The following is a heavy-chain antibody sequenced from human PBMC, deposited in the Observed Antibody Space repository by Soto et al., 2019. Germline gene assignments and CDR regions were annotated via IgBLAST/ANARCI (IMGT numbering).Heavy chain of an antibody. CDR1: GFTFSSYE. CDR2: ISSSGSTI. J-gene: IGHJ6*02. V-gene: IGHV3-48*03. Sequence: PGGSLRLSCAASGFTFSSYEMNWVRQAPGKGLEWVSYISSSGSTIYYADSVKGRFTISRDNAKDSLYLQMNSLRAEDTAVYYCARGHKGGYYYYGMDVWGQGXTVTVYS. CDR3: ARGHKGGYYYYGMDV.